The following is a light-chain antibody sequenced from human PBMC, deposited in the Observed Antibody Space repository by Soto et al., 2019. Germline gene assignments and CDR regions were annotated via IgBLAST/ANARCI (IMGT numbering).Light chain of an antibody. Sequence: QSVLTQPPSVSGAPGQRVTISCTGSSSNIGAGYDVSWYQQLPGTAPKLLIFGDSNRPSGVPDRFSGSSSGTSASLAITGLQADDEADYYCLSYDNSPSRSVFGGGTKLTVL. V-gene: IGLV1-40*01. CDR3: LSYDNSPSRSV. J-gene: IGLJ3*02. CDR2: GDS. CDR1: SSNIGAGYD.